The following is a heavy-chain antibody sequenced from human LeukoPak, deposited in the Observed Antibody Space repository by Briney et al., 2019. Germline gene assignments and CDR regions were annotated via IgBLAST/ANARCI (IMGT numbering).Heavy chain of an antibody. CDR3: ARETGIEEMATYEPPFDY. CDR1: GYTFTGYY. J-gene: IGHJ4*02. Sequence: GASVKVSCKASGYTFTGYYMHWVRQAPGQGLEWMGWINPNSGGTNYAQKFQGRVTMTRDTSISTAYMELSRLRSDDTAVYYCARETGIEEMATYEPPFDYWGQGTLVTDSS. V-gene: IGHV1-2*02. D-gene: IGHD5-24*01. CDR2: INPNSGGT.